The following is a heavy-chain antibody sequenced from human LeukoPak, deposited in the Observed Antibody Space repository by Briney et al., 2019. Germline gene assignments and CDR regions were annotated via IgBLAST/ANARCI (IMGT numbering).Heavy chain of an antibody. CDR3: AQVVRGVMPADY. D-gene: IGHD3-10*01. CDR2: ISSSGSTI. V-gene: IGHV3-48*03. Sequence: QSGGSLRLSCAASGFTFSSYETNWVRQAPGKGLEWVSYISSSGSTIYYADSVKGRFTISRDNAKNSLYLQMNSLRAEDTAVYYCAQVVRGVMPADYWGQGTLVTVSS. J-gene: IGHJ4*02. CDR1: GFTFSSYE.